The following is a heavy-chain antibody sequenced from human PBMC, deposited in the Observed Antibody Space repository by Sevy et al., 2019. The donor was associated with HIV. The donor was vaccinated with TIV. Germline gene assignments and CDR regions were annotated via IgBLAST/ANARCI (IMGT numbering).Heavy chain of an antibody. CDR2: IYTSGST. CDR1: GGSISSYY. J-gene: IGHJ6*02. V-gene: IGHV4-4*07. Sequence: SETLSLTCTVSGGSISSYYWSWIRQPAGKGLEWIGRIYTSGSTNYNPSLKSRVTMSVDTSKNQFSLKLSSVTAAVTAVYYCARDGRNRYCSSTSCYMGEHYYYGMDVWGQGTTVTVSS. D-gene: IGHD2-2*02. CDR3: ARDGRNRYCSSTSCYMGEHYYYGMDV.